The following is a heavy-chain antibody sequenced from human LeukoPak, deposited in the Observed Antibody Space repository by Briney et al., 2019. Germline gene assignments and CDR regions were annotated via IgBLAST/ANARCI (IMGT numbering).Heavy chain of an antibody. V-gene: IGHV1-24*01. CDR2: FDPEDGET. Sequence: ASVKVSFKVSGYTLTELSMHWVRQAPGKGLEWMGGFDPEDGETIYAQKFQGRVTMTEDTSTDTAYMELSSMRYEDTAVNYCATNIAARPFIDYWGQGTLVTVSS. D-gene: IGHD6-6*01. CDR1: GYTLTELS. J-gene: IGHJ4*02. CDR3: ATNIAARPFIDY.